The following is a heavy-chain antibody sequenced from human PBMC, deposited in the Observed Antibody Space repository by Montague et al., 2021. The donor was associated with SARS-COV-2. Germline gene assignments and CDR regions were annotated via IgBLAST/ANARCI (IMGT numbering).Heavy chain of an antibody. Sequence: SETLSLTCNVSGGSIRSYYWSWIRQPAGKGLEWIGRIYSSGSINXNPSLKTRITLSVDTSKNQLSLRLNSVTAADTAVYYCARNPGEYYGMDVWGQGTTVTVSS. CDR3: ARNPGEYYGMDV. CDR2: IYSSGSI. CDR1: GGSIRSYY. V-gene: IGHV4-4*07. J-gene: IGHJ6*02. D-gene: IGHD3-16*01.